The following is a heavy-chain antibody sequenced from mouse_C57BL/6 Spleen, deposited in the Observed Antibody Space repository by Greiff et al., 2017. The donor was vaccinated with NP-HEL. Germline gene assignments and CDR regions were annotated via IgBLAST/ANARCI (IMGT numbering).Heavy chain of an antibody. CDR2: IHPNSGST. Sequence: QVQLQQPGAELVKPGASVKLSCKASGYTFTSYWMHWVKQRPGQGLEWIGMIHPNSGSTNYNEKFKSKATLTVDKSSSTAYMQPSSLTSEDSAVYYCARGRRYYAMDYWGQGTSVTVSS. CDR3: ARGRRYYAMDY. J-gene: IGHJ4*01. V-gene: IGHV1-64*01. CDR1: GYTFTSYW.